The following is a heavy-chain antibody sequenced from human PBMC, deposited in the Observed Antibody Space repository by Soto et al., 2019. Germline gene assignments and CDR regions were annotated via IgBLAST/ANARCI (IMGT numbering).Heavy chain of an antibody. CDR3: VRALGSRFMGWPRFGP. J-gene: IGHJ5*02. CDR2: ISKSGTA. V-gene: IGHV4-30-4*01. D-gene: IGHD3-3*01. Sequence: PSETLSLTCTVSGSSLRIGYYHWTWIRQSPGKGLEWIGLISKSGTAQYKPSLRSGVSISVDTSRNQFSLKLNFVSAADTAVYYCVRALGSRFMGWPRFGPRGQGKLVTVSS. CDR1: GSSLRIGYYH.